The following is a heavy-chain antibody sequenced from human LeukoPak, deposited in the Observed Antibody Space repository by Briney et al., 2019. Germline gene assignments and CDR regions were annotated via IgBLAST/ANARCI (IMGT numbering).Heavy chain of an antibody. CDR2: ISSSSSYI. V-gene: IGHV3-21*01. CDR3: ARDSLRYSGYDSLDY. CDR1: GFTFSSYS. Sequence: GGSLRLSCAASGFTFSSYSMNWVRQAPGKGLEWVSSISSSSSYIYYADSVKGRFTISRDNAKNSLYLQMNSLRAEDTAVYYCARDSLRYSGYDSLDYWGRGTLVTVSS. D-gene: IGHD5-12*01. J-gene: IGHJ4*02.